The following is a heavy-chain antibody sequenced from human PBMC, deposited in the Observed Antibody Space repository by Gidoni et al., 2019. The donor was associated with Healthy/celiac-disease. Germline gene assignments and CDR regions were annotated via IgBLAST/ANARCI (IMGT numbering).Heavy chain of an antibody. CDR1: GFIVSSKY. CDR3: ATMEYYYPRGFNY. V-gene: IGHV3-53*01. CDR2: LYSGGDT. D-gene: IGHD3-10*01. J-gene: IGHJ4*02. Sequence: EVQLVESGGGLIQPGGSLRLSCAASGFIVSSKYMSWVRQAPGKGLEWVSVLYSGGDTYYADSVKGRFTISRDNSKNTLYLQMNSLTDEDTAVYYCATMEYYYPRGFNYWGQGTLVTVSS.